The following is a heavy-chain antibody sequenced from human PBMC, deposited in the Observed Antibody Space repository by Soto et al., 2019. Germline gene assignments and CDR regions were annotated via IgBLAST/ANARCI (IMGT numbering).Heavy chain of an antibody. J-gene: IGHJ4*02. V-gene: IGHV4-34*01. D-gene: IGHD3-10*01. Sequence: PXGTLCLTCAVYSGSFSGYYWSWIRQPPGKGLEWIGEIYHSLSIVYNPFLVYNPSLESRVTISGDSSKNQFSLKLRSVTAADTAVYYCARHGGYYFDYWGPGTLVTVSS. CDR3: ARHGGYYFDY. CDR2: IYHSLSIVYNPFL. CDR1: SGSFSGYY.